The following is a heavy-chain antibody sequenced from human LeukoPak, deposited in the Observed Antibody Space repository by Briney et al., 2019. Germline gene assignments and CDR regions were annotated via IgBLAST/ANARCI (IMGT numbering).Heavy chain of an antibody. V-gene: IGHV3-73*01. CDR3: ITVDPGYFDY. CDR2: IRSKANSYAT. J-gene: IGHJ4*02. Sequence: GSLRLSCAASGFTFSGSAMHWVRQASGKGLEWVGRIRSKANSYATTYAASVKGRFTISRDDSKNTAYLQMNSLKTEDTAVYYCITVDPGYFDYWGQGTLVTVSS. CDR1: GFTFSGSA.